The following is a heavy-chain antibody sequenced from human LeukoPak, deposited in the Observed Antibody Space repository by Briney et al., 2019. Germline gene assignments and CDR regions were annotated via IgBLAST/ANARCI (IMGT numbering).Heavy chain of an antibody. J-gene: IGHJ6*03. CDR1: GFTFSSYG. CDR2: IRYDGSNK. D-gene: IGHD2-15*01. Sequence: PGGSLRLSCAASGFTFSSYGMHWVRQAPGMGLEWVAFIRYDGSNKYYADSVKGRFTISRDNSKNTLYLQMNSLRAEDTAVYYCAKDPFALVVDSYYYYMDVWGKGTTVTISS. V-gene: IGHV3-30*02. CDR3: AKDPFALVVDSYYYYMDV.